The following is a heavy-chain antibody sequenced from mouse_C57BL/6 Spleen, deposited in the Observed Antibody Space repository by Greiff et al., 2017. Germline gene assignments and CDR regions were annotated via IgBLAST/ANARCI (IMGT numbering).Heavy chain of an antibody. CDR1: GYTFTSYW. V-gene: IGHV1-61*01. Sequence: QVQLKQPGAELVRPGSSVKLSCKASGYTFTSYWMDWVKQRPGQGLEWIGNIYPSDSETHYNQKFKDKATLTVDKSSSTAYMQLSSLTSEDSAVYYCARRARAMDYWGQGTSVTVSS. D-gene: IGHD3-1*01. CDR3: ARRARAMDY. J-gene: IGHJ4*01. CDR2: IYPSDSET.